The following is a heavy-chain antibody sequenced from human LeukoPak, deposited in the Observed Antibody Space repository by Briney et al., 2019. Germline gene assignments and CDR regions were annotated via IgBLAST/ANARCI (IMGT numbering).Heavy chain of an antibody. D-gene: IGHD3-16*01. Sequence: PSETPSLTCTVSGGSISSYYWSWIRQPPGKGLEWIGYIYYSGSTNYNPSLKSRVTISVDTSKNQFSLKLSSVTAADTAVYYCARAAGGYYYYYMDVWGKGTTVTVSS. V-gene: IGHV4-59*01. CDR3: ARAAGGYYYYYMDV. CDR1: GGSISSYY. J-gene: IGHJ6*03. CDR2: IYYSGST.